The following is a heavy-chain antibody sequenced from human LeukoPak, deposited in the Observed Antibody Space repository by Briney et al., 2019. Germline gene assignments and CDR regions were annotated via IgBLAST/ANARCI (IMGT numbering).Heavy chain of an antibody. CDR3: ASKEMATPLYYFDY. CDR1: GFTLSNYW. Sequence: GGSLRLSCAASGFTLSNYWMNWVRQAPGKGLEWVANIKQDGSEKYYVDSVKGRFTISRDNAKNSLFLQMNSLRAEDTAVYYCASKEMATPLYYFDYWGQGTLVTVSS. V-gene: IGHV3-7*01. J-gene: IGHJ4*02. D-gene: IGHD5-24*01. CDR2: IKQDGSEK.